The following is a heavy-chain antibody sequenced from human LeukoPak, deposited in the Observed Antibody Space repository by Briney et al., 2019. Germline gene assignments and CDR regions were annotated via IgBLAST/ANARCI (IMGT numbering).Heavy chain of an antibody. CDR1: GGSISTSNW. Sequence: PSETLSLTCGVSGGSISTSNWWSWVRQPPGKGLEWIGEIYHSGSTNYNPSLKSRVTISVDTSKNQFSLKLSSVTAADTAVYYCARTGYSYGYFYYYYMDVWGKGTTVTISS. CDR2: IYHSGST. V-gene: IGHV4-4*02. CDR3: ARTGYSYGYFYYYYMDV. D-gene: IGHD5-18*01. J-gene: IGHJ6*03.